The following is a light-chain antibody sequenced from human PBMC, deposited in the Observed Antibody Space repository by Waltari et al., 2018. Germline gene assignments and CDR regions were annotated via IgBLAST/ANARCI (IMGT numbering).Light chain of an antibody. CDR3: QHYVSLPVT. CDR1: QSVSRA. Sequence: EIVLTQSPGTLSLSPGERATLSCRASQSVSRALAWYQQNPGQAPRLLIYGASNRATGIPDRFSCSGSGTDFSLISSRLEPEDFAVYYCQHYVSLPVTFGQGTKVEIK. CDR2: GAS. V-gene: IGKV3-20*01. J-gene: IGKJ1*01.